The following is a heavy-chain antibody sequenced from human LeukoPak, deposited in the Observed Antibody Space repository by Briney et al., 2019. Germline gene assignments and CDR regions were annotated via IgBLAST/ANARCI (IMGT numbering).Heavy chain of an antibody. CDR2: IRAYNGNT. CDR3: ARELLWFGEPSSFDS. J-gene: IGHJ4*02. D-gene: IGHD3-10*01. CDR1: GYIYTSYG. V-gene: IGHV1-18*01. Sequence: GASVTVSCKAAGYIYTSYGISWVRQSPGHGLEGRGWIRAYNGNTNSAQKPQRSVTMTTDTSTSTAYMELRSPRSHCTAVYYSARELLWFGEPSSFDSWGQGNPFTVSS.